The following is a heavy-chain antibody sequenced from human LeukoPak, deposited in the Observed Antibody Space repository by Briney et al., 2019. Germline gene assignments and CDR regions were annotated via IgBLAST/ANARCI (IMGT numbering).Heavy chain of an antibody. CDR1: GFTFSSYW. J-gene: IGHJ4*02. V-gene: IGHV3-7*01. CDR2: IKRDGSDK. D-gene: IGHD6-19*01. Sequence: GGSLRLSCAASGFTFSSYWMSWVRQAPGKGLEWVANIKRDGSDKYYVGSVEGRFTISRDNDKNPLYLQMSSLRAEDTAIYYCARALYNRGWYPDYFDSWGQGALVTVSS. CDR3: ARALYNRGWYPDYFDS.